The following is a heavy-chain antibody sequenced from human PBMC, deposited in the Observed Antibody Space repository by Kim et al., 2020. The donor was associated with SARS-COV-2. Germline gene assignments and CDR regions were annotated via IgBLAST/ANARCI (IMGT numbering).Heavy chain of an antibody. D-gene: IGHD3-10*01. CDR2: MYYSGST. V-gene: IGHV4-59*13. CDR3: ARESGSYFFGWFDP. J-gene: IGHJ5*02. Sequence: SETLSLTCTVSGGSISGYYWSWIRQPPGKGLEWIGYMYYSGSTNYNPSLKCRVTISVDTSKKQFSLKLSSVTAADTAMYYCARESGSYFFGWFDPWGQGTLVTVS. CDR1: GGSISGYY.